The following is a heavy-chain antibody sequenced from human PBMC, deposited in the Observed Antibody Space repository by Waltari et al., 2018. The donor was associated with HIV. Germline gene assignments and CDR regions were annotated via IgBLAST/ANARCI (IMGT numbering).Heavy chain of an antibody. CDR2: INTETGNP. CDR3: ARAPAGFN. V-gene: IGHV7-4-1*02. CDR1: GYTFTTYA. Sequence: QVQLAQSGSELKKPGASVKISCKASGYTFTTYAIIWVRQAPGQGLEWMGWINTETGNPTYALGFTGRFVFSLDTSVSTAFLQINSLKADDTAVYYCARAPAGFNWGQGTLVTVSS. J-gene: IGHJ4*02.